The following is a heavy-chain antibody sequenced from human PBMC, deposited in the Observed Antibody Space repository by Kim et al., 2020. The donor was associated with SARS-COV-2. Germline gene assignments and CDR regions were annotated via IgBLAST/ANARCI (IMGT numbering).Heavy chain of an antibody. V-gene: IGHV4-39*01. Sequence: PSETLSLTCTVSGGSISSSSYYWGWIRQPPGKGLEWIGSIYYSGSTYYNPSLKSRVTISVDTSKNQFSLKLSSVTAADTAVYYCARLLGGGYVESADYWGQGTLVTVSS. J-gene: IGHJ4*02. CDR2: IYYSGST. D-gene: IGHD5-12*01. CDR3: ARLLGGGYVESADY. CDR1: GGSISSSSYY.